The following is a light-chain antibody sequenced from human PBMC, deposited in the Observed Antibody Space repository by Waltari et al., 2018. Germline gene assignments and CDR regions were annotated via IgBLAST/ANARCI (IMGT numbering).Light chain of an antibody. CDR3: QQSDSLPLT. CDR1: QTINKY. V-gene: IGKV1-39*01. CDR2: VIS. J-gene: IGKJ4*01. Sequence: DIQMTQSPSSLSASVGDRVTITCRASQTINKYLNWYQKKPGRAPKVLIYVISYLHTGVPSRFSGSGSGTDFTLTISSLQPEDFATYYCQQSDSLPLTFGGGTKVEIK.